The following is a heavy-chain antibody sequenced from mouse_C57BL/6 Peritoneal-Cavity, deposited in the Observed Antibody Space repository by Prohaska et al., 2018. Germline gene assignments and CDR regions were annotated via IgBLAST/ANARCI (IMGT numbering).Heavy chain of an antibody. CDR3: ARSGSRGFDY. CDR2: P. Sequence: PTYADDFKGRFAFSLETSASTAYLQINNLKNEDTATYFCARSGSRGFDYWGQGTTLTGSS. V-gene: IGHV9-3*01. J-gene: IGHJ2*01. D-gene: IGHD1-1*01.